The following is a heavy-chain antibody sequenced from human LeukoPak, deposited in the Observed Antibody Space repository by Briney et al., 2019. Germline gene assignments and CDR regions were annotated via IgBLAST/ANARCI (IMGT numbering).Heavy chain of an antibody. CDR1: GYTFTSYD. CDR2: MNPNSGIT. V-gene: IGHV1-8*01. D-gene: IGHD3-3*01. J-gene: IGHJ6*03. Sequence: ASVKVSCKASGYTFTSYDINWVRQATGQGLEWMGWMNPNSGITGYAQKFQGRVTMTRNTSISTAYMELSSLRSEDTAVYYCARRDYDFWSGLLNYYMDVWGKGTTVTVSS. CDR3: ARRDYDFWSGLLNYYMDV.